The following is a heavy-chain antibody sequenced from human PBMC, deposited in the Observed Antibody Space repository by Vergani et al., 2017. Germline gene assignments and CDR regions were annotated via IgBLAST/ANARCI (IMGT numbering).Heavy chain of an antibody. Sequence: QVQLVQSGAELKKPGASVSVSCKGSSHTFKTYGISWVRQAPGKGLEWMAWIRPYTGHTIYAQKFQDRVTMTADTSTNTAYMELRSLRSDDTAVYFCARVAPSNSKVTPTAFDVWGQGTMVTVAS. V-gene: IGHV1-18*01. CDR2: IRPYTGHT. CDR3: ARVAPSNSKVTPTAFDV. D-gene: IGHD1-1*01. CDR1: SHTFKTYG. J-gene: IGHJ3*01.